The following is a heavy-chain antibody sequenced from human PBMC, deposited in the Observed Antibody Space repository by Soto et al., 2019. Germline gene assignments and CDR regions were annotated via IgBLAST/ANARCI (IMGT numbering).Heavy chain of an antibody. Sequence: PGGSLRLSCAASGFTFSSYAMSWVRQAPGQGLEWVAVASWDGTTKYYADSVKGRFTISKDNSKNTVDLQMSGLRTEDTAVYYCARLTRGTPVYFDQWGPGTLVTVSS. D-gene: IGHD3-9*01. CDR3: ARLTRGTPVYFDQ. J-gene: IGHJ4*02. CDR2: ASWDGTTK. V-gene: IGHV3-30-3*01. CDR1: GFTFSSYA.